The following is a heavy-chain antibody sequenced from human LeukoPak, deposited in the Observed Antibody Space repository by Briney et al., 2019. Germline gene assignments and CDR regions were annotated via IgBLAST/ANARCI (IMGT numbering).Heavy chain of an antibody. CDR2: ISSSGSTI. Sequence: GGSLRLSCAASGFTFSSYAMSWVRQAPGKGLEWVSYISSSGSTIYYADSVKGRFTISRDNAKNSLYLQMNSLRAEDTAVYYCAREDHDITMVRGVITYGMDVWGQGTTVTVSS. CDR1: GFTFSSYA. D-gene: IGHD3-10*01. CDR3: AREDHDITMVRGVITYGMDV. J-gene: IGHJ6*02. V-gene: IGHV3-48*04.